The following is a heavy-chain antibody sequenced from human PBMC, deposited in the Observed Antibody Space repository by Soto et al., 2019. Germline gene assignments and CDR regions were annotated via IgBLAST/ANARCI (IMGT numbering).Heavy chain of an antibody. D-gene: IGHD3-3*01. V-gene: IGHV3-48*03. CDR3: ARDNPSDFWSGYTSFDY. J-gene: IGHJ4*02. Sequence: LRLSCAASGFTFSSYEMNWVRQAPGKGLEWVSYISSSGSTIYYADSVKGRFTISRDNAKNSLYLQMNSLRAEDTAVYYCARDNPSDFWSGYTSFDYWGQGTLVTVSS. CDR2: ISSSGSTI. CDR1: GFTFSSYE.